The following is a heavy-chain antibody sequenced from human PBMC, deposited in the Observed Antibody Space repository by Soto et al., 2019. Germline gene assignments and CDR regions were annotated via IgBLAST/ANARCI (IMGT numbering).Heavy chain of an antibody. CDR3: AKDLNWQQLDPTIFDY. CDR2: ISYDGSNK. J-gene: IGHJ4*02. D-gene: IGHD6-13*01. CDR1: GFTFSSYG. V-gene: IGHV3-30*18. Sequence: QVQLVESGGGVVQPGRSLRLSCAASGFTFSSYGMHWVRQAPGKGLEWVAVISYDGSNKYYADSVKGRFTISRDNSKNTLYLQMNSLRAEDTAVYYCAKDLNWQQLDPTIFDYWGQGTLVPVSS.